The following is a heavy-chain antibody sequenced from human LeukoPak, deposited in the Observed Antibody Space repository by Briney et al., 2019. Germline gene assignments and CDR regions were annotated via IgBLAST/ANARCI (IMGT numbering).Heavy chain of an antibody. D-gene: IGHD3-22*01. Sequence: QPGGSLRLSCAASGFTFSSYWMSWVRQAPGKGLEWVANIKQDGSEKYYVDSVKGRFTISRDNAKNSLYLQMNSPRAEDTAVYYCARGLNYYYDSSGYPPPEYFQHWGQGTLVTVSS. V-gene: IGHV3-7*01. CDR2: IKQDGSEK. J-gene: IGHJ1*01. CDR1: GFTFSSYW. CDR3: ARGLNYYYDSSGYPPPEYFQH.